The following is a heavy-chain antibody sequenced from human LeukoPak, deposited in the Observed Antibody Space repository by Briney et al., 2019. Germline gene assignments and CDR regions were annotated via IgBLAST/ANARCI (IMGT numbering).Heavy chain of an antibody. CDR2: IYTSGCT. V-gene: IGHV4-4*07. Sequence: PSETLSLTCTVSGGSISSYYWSWIRQPAGKGLEWIGRIYTSGCTNYNPSLKSRVTMSVDTSKNQFSLKLSSVTAADTAVYYCAGGSYGDYDPKFDYWGQGTLVTVSS. D-gene: IGHD4-17*01. CDR3: AGGSYGDYDPKFDY. CDR1: GGSISSYY. J-gene: IGHJ4*02.